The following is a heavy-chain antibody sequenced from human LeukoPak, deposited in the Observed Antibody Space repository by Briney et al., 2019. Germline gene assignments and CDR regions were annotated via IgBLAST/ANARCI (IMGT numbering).Heavy chain of an antibody. CDR1: GFSLSTSGVA. Sequence: SGPTLVKPTQILRLTCTFSGFSLSTSGVAVGWIRQPPGKALEWLALMYWDDDKRYSPSLKSRLTVTKDTSKNQVVLTMTNMDPVDTATYYCAHNGDDSSRNWFDTWGQGILVTVSS. CDR2: MYWDDDK. V-gene: IGHV2-5*02. CDR3: AHNGDDSSRNWFDT. J-gene: IGHJ5*02. D-gene: IGHD6-13*01.